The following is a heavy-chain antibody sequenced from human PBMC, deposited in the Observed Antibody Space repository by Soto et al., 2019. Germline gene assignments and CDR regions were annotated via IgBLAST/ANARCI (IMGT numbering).Heavy chain of an antibody. CDR3: ARDYDMDV. CDR1: GFTFSSYW. J-gene: IGHJ6*02. Sequence: EVQLVESGGGLVQPGGSLRLSCAASGFTFSSYWMHWVRQVPGKGLVWVSRIRGDGSSTSYADSVKGRFTISRDNAKSTLNLQKNSLRGEDTAVYYCARDYDMDVWGQGTTVTVSS. V-gene: IGHV3-74*01. CDR2: IRGDGSST.